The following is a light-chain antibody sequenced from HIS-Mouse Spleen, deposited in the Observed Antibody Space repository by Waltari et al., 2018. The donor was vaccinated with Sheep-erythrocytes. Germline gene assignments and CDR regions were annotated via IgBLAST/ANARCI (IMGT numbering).Light chain of an antibody. Sequence: QSALTQPPSASGSPGPSVTISCPGTRSDVGGYNDVSWYQTHPGKAPTLMIYEVSKRPSGVPDRFSGSKSGNTASLTVSGLQAADEADYYCSSYAGSNNYVFGTGTKVTVL. CDR2: EVS. J-gene: IGLJ1*01. CDR1: RSDVGGYND. V-gene: IGLV2-8*01. CDR3: SSYAGSNNYV.